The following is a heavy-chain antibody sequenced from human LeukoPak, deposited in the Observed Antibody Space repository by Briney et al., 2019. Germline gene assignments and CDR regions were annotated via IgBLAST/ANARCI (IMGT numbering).Heavy chain of an antibody. CDR2: IYHTGST. CDR1: GGSIGSYY. D-gene: IGHD3-22*01. Sequence: SETPSLTCTVSGGSIGSYYWSWIRQSPGKGLEWIGYIYHTGSTNYNPSLKSQVTISVDTSKNQFSLNLRSVTAADTAIYYCARDYDSSGYIWGYWGQGTLVTVSS. CDR3: ARDYDSSGYIWGY. J-gene: IGHJ4*02. V-gene: IGHV4-59*01.